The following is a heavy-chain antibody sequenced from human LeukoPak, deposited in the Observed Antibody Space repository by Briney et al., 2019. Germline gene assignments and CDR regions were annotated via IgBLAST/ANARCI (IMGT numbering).Heavy chain of an antibody. CDR3: ARETYSNSVDY. D-gene: IGHD4-11*01. J-gene: IGHJ4*02. Sequence: SETLSLTXTVSGGSISSGDHYWSWIRQPPGKGLEWIGYIYYSGSTYYNPSLKSRISISLDTSKNQFSLKLSPVTAADTAVYYCARETYSNSVDYWGPGTLVTVSS. CDR2: IYYSGST. V-gene: IGHV4-30-4*08. CDR1: GGSISSGDHY.